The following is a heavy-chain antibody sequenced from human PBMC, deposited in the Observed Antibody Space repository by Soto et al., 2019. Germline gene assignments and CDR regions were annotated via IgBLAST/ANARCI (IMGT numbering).Heavy chain of an antibody. J-gene: IGHJ3*02. Sequence: GASVKVSCKASGYTFTSYAMHWVRQAPGQRLEWMGWINAGNGNTKYSQKFQGRVTITRDTSASTAYMELSSLRSEDTAVYYCARDAPLGCSGGSCYYTDAFDIWGQGTMVTV. V-gene: IGHV1-3*01. D-gene: IGHD2-15*01. CDR2: INAGNGNT. CDR1: GYTFTSYA. CDR3: ARDAPLGCSGGSCYYTDAFDI.